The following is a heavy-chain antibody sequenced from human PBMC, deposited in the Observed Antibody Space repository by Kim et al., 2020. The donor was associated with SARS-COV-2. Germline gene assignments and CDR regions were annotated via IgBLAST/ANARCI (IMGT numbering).Heavy chain of an antibody. CDR3: PKSPPIAAAVDY. CDR1: GFTFDDYT. Sequence: GGSLRLSCAASGFTFDDYTMHWVRQAPGKGLEWVSLISWDGGSTYYADSVKGRFTISRDNSKNSLYLQMNSLRTEDTALYYCPKSPPIAAAVDYWGQGTL. J-gene: IGHJ4*02. D-gene: IGHD6-13*01. V-gene: IGHV3-43*01. CDR2: ISWDGGST.